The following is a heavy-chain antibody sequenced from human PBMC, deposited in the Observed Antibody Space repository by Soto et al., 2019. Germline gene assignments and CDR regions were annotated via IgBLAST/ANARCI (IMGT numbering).Heavy chain of an antibody. Sequence: QVQLQESGPGLVKPSETLSLTCTVSGGSISSYYWSWIRQPPGKGLEWIGYIYYSGSTNYNPSLTSRVTISVDTSKNQFSLKLSSVTAADTAVYYCARGGYGMDVWGQGTTVTVSS. CDR3: ARGGYGMDV. J-gene: IGHJ6*02. CDR2: IYYSGST. V-gene: IGHV4-59*01. CDR1: GGSISSYY. D-gene: IGHD3-16*01.